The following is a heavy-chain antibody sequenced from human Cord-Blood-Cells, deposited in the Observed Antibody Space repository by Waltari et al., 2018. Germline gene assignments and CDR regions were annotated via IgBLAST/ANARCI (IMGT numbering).Heavy chain of an antibody. D-gene: IGHD2-2*02. J-gene: IGHJ4*02. Sequence: QVQLQQWGAGLLKPSETLSLTCAVSGGSFSGYYWSWIRQPPGKGLEWIGEINHSGSTNYNPSLKSRVTISVDTSKNQFSLKLSSVTAADTAVYYCASRVGVYCSSTSCYKLDYWGQGTLVTVSS. V-gene: IGHV4-34*01. CDR2: INHSGST. CDR3: ASRVGVYCSSTSCYKLDY. CDR1: GGSFSGYY.